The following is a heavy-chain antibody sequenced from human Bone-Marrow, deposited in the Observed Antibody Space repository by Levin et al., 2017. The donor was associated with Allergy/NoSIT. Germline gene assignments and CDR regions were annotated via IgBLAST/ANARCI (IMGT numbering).Heavy chain of an antibody. J-gene: IGHJ4*02. CDR3: AVGLMCTGESCSSG. D-gene: IGHD2-8*02. Sequence: QAGGSLRLSCAASGFVFSSYDMHWVRQAPGKGLEWVALITYDGRKTYHADSVTGRFTISRDNSKNTLFLQMDNVRPEDTAVYHCAVGLMCTGESCSSGWGLGTQLTVSS. CDR2: ITYDGRKT. V-gene: IGHV3-30*03. CDR1: GFVFSSYD.